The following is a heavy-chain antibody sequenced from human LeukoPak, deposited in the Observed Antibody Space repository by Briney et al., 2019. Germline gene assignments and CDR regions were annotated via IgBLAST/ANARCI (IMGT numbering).Heavy chain of an antibody. CDR3: ARGYCSGGSCSAGWFDP. CDR1: GFIFSNYW. J-gene: IGHJ5*02. Sequence: GGSLRLSXVGSGFIFSNYWLTWVRQAPGKGLEWVGNIKPDGSAASYVDSVKGRFTISRNNAKNSLYLQMNSLRAEDTAVYYCARGYCSGGSCSAGWFDPWGQGTLVTVSS. CDR2: IKPDGSAA. V-gene: IGHV3-7*01. D-gene: IGHD2-15*01.